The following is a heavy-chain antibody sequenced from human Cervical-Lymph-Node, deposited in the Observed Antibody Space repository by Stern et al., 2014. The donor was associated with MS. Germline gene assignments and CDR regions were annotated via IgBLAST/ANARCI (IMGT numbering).Heavy chain of an antibody. V-gene: IGHV4-39*01. CDR2: IHNSGTT. D-gene: IGHD6-13*01. CDR3: ARRGPNVAACSFDS. Sequence: VQLVESGPGLVKPSETLSLTCTVSGGSIYSSTYSWGWIRQPPGKGLEYIGSIHNSGTTYFNPSLKSRVTISADTSKNQFSLNLNSVTAADTAVYYCARRGPNVAACSFDSWGQGTLVAVSS. CDR1: GGSIYSSTYS. J-gene: IGHJ4*02.